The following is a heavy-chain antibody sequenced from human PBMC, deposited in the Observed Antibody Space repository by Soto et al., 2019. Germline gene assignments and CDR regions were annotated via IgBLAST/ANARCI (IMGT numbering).Heavy chain of an antibody. J-gene: IGHJ6*02. V-gene: IGHV4-59*01. Sequence: PSETLSLTCTVSGGSISGYYWSWIRQPPGKGLEWIGYIFYRGNTLYNPSLQSRVTISVDTSKNQFFLGLTSVTAADTAVYYCTRHAIIPKLQYGIDVWGQGASVTVS. CDR1: GGSISGYY. CDR2: IFYRGNT. CDR3: TRHAIIPKLQYGIDV. D-gene: IGHD1-1*01.